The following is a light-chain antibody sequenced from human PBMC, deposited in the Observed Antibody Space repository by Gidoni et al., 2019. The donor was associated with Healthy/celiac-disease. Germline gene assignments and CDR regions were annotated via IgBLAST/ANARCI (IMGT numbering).Light chain of an antibody. CDR3: QVWDSSSDHVV. V-gene: IGLV3-21*04. Sequence: SSVLTQQRSGSVGAGKTARITCGGTNSVSQSVHWYQPKPRQAPVLVIYYASDRPSGIPERFSGSNSGNTATLTISRVEAGDEADYYCQVWDSSSDHVVFGGGTKLTVL. CDR2: YAS. CDR1: NSVSQS. J-gene: IGLJ2*01.